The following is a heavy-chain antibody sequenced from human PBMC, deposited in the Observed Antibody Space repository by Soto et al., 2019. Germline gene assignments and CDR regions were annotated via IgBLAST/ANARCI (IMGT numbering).Heavy chain of an antibody. V-gene: IGHV3-33*01. CDR1: GFTFSTYG. J-gene: IGHJ3*02. CDR2: IWYDGSNK. Sequence: LRLSCAASGFTFSTYGMHWVRQAPGKGLEWVALIWYDGSNKYYSDSVKGRFTISRDNSKNTLYLEMNSLRAEETAVYFCARDTGYSSGHALDIWGQGTMVTVSS. D-gene: IGHD6-19*01. CDR3: ARDTGYSSGHALDI.